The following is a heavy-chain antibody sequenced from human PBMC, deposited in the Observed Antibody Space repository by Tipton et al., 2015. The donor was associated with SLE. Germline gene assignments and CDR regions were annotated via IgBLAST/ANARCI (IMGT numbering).Heavy chain of an antibody. Sequence: TLSLTCAVYGGSFSGYYWSWIRQPPGKGLEWIGEINHSGSTNYNPSLKSRVTISVDTSKNQFSLKLSSVTAADTAVYYCARWIGAVADFDYWGQGTLVTVSS. CDR1: GGSFSGYY. J-gene: IGHJ4*02. V-gene: IGHV4-34*01. D-gene: IGHD6-19*01. CDR3: ARWIGAVADFDY. CDR2: INHSGST.